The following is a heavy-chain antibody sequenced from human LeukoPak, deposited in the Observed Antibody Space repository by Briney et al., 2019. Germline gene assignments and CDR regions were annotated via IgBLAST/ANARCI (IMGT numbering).Heavy chain of an antibody. Sequence: GGSLRLSCAASGFTFSSYAMRGVRQARGKGLEWGSAISGSGGTTYYADSVKRRFPISRDNSKNTLYLQMNSLRAEDTAVYCCAKDRPIAAAWEDYWGQGTLVTVSS. CDR2: ISGSGGTT. CDR1: GFTFSSYA. CDR3: AKDRPIAAAWEDY. D-gene: IGHD6-13*01. J-gene: IGHJ4*02. V-gene: IGHV3-23*01.